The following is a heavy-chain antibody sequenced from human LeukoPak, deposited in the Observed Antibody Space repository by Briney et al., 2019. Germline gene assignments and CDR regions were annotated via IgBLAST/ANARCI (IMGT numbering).Heavy chain of an antibody. CDR3: ARFGTGDFDY. CDR1: GFTFDDYD. V-gene: IGHV3-9*01. D-gene: IGHD3-16*01. Sequence: PGGSLRLSCAASGFTFDDYDIHWVRQAPGKGLEWVSGITWNSGSIGYADSVKGRFTISRDNAKNSLFLQMNSLRPEDTALYCCARFGTGDFDYWGQGTLVTVSS. J-gene: IGHJ4*02. CDR2: ITWNSGSI.